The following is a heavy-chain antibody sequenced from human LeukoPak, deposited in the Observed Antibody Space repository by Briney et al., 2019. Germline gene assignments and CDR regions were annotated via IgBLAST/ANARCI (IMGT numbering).Heavy chain of an antibody. D-gene: IGHD6-13*01. CDR2: IYHSGST. V-gene: IGHV4-4*02. CDR3: ASPSRAYSSSWYYFDY. Sequence: SGTLSLTCAVSGGSISSSNWWSWVRQPPGKGLEWNGEIYHSGSTNYNPSLKSRVTISVDKSKNQFSLKLSSVTAADTAVYYCASPSRAYSSSWYYFDYWGQGTLVTVSS. J-gene: IGHJ4*02. CDR1: GGSISSSNW.